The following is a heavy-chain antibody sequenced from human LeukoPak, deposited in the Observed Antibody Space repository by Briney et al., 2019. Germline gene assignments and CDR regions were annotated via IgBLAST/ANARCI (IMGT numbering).Heavy chain of an antibody. J-gene: IGHJ4*02. CDR1: GYTFTSFA. D-gene: IGHD1-14*01. Sequence: ASVKVSCTTSGYTFTSFAIHWVRPAPGQRLEWMGWINAGNGNTKYSQKFQGRVTMTTDTSTSTAYMELRSLRSDDTAVYYCARDIGTEGGFDYWGQGTLVTVSS. CDR2: INAGNGNT. V-gene: IGHV1-3*01. CDR3: ARDIGTEGGFDY.